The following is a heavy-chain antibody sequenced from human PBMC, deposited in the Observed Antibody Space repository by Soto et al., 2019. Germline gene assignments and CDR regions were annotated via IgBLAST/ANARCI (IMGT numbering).Heavy chain of an antibody. J-gene: IGHJ3*02. Sequence: QVQLVESGGGLVKPGGSLRLSCAASGFTFSDYYMSWIRQAPGKGLEWVSYISSSGSTIYYADSVKGRFTISRDNAKNSLYLQMNSLRAEDTAVYYCARDLYGYCSGGSCLPNGAFDIWGQGTMVTVSS. CDR1: GFTFSDYY. CDR2: ISSSGSTI. D-gene: IGHD2-15*01. CDR3: ARDLYGYCSGGSCLPNGAFDI. V-gene: IGHV3-11*01.